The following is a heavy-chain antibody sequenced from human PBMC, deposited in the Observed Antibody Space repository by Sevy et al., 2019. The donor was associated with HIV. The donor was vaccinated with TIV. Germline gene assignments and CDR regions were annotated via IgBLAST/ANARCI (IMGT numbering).Heavy chain of an antibody. J-gene: IGHJ4*02. Sequence: GGSLRLSCAASGFTFSYSGMHWVRQAPGQGLEWVTFIQYDGNNKYYADSVKGRFTISRVNSKITLYLQMNSLRSDDTAVYYCAKNTAAVGTGGFDYWGQGTLVTVSS. CDR3: AKNTAAVGTGGFDY. V-gene: IGHV3-30*02. D-gene: IGHD6-13*01. CDR2: IQYDGNNK. CDR1: GFTFSYSG.